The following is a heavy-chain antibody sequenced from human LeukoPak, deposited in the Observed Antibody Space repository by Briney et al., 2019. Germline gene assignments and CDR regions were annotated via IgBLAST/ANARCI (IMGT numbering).Heavy chain of an antibody. CDR2: INAGNGNT. Sequence: ASVKVSCKASGYTFSNYGISWVRQAPGLGLEWMGWINAGNGNTKYSQKFQGRVTITRDTSASTAYMELSSLRSEDTAVYYCARDKSVRGVSNWFDPWGQGTLVTVYS. J-gene: IGHJ5*02. CDR3: ARDKSVRGVSNWFDP. CDR1: GYTFSNYG. V-gene: IGHV1-18*04. D-gene: IGHD3-10*01.